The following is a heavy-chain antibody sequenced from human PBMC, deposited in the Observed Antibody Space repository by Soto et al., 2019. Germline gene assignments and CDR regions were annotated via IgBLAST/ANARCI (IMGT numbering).Heavy chain of an antibody. D-gene: IGHD3-3*01. CDR1: GGPISSGDYH. CDR3: ARVSTIFGVVYYWFDP. Sequence: PSETLSLTCTVSGGPISSGDYHWGWFRQPPGKGLEWIGYIYYSGSTYYNPSLKSRATISVDTSKNQFSLNLNSVTAADTAVYYCARVSTIFGVVYYWFDPWGQGTLVTVSS. V-gene: IGHV4-30-4*01. CDR2: IYYSGST. J-gene: IGHJ5*02.